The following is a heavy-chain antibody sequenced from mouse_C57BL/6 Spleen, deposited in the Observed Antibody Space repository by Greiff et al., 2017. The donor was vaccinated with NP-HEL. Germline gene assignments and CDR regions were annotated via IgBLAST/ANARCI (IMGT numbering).Heavy chain of an antibody. CDR2: IRNKANGYTT. CDR3: ARYWTPYWYFDV. J-gene: IGHJ1*03. Sequence: EVHLVESGGGLVQPGGSLSLSCAASGFTFTDYYMSWVRQPPGKALEWLGFIRNKANGYTTEYSASVKGRFTISRDNSQSILYLQMNALRAEDSATYYCARYWTPYWYFDVWGTGTTVTVSS. CDR1: GFTFTDYY. D-gene: IGHD3-3*01. V-gene: IGHV7-3*01.